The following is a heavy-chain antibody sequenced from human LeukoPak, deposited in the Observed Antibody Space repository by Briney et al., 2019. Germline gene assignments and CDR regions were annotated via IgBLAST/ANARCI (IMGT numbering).Heavy chain of an antibody. Sequence: GASVKVSCKASGYTLTSYDINWVRQATGQGLEWMGWMNPNSGNTGYAQKFQGRVIMTRNTSISTAYMELSSLRSEDTAVYYCARPRRGSIAARGTFDYWGQGTLVTVSS. V-gene: IGHV1-8*01. J-gene: IGHJ4*02. CDR1: GYTLTSYD. CDR2: MNPNSGNT. CDR3: ARPRRGSIAARGTFDY. D-gene: IGHD6-6*01.